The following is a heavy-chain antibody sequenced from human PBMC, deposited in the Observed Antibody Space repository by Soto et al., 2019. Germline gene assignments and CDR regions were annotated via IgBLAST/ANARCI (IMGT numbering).Heavy chain of an antibody. CDR1: GFTFSDFG. Sequence: PWGSLRVSCAASGFTFSDFGMHWVRQAPGKGLEGVAIISYDGILKYYADSVKVRFTISRDTSKVAVYLQMNSLTPEDKAVYYCAKDFKVSGGHYGSLNYYYGMDXWGQGTTVTVS. CDR2: ISYDGILK. J-gene: IGHJ6*02. V-gene: IGHV3-30*18. D-gene: IGHD3-10*01. CDR3: AKDFKVSGGHYGSLNYYYGMDX.